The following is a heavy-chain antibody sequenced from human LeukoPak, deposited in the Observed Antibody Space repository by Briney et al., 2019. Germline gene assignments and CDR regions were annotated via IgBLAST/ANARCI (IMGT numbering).Heavy chain of an antibody. D-gene: IGHD3-10*01. CDR1: GFTSSNYA. V-gene: IGHV3-23*01. J-gene: IGHJ4*02. Sequence: SGGSLRLSCAASGFTSSNYAMTWVRQAPGKGLEWVSTISGSGDSTYYADSVKGRFAISRDNSENTLYLQMNSLRADDTAVYYCATDYYGSGSYHSPFDYWGQGALVTVSS. CDR2: ISGSGDST. CDR3: ATDYYGSGSYHSPFDY.